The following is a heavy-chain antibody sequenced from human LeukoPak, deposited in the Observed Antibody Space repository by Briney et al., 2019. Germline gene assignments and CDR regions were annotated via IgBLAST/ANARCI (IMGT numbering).Heavy chain of an antibody. V-gene: IGHV4-39*07. CDR3: ARPLGFGEFNNWFDP. CDR2: IYYSGST. CDR1: GGSISSSSYY. J-gene: IGHJ5*02. D-gene: IGHD3-10*01. Sequence: PSETLSLTCTVSGGSISSSSYYWGWIRQPPGKGLEWIGSIYYSGSTYYNPSLKSRVTISVDASKNQFSLKLSSVTAADTAVYYCARPLGFGEFNNWFDPWGQGTLVTVSS.